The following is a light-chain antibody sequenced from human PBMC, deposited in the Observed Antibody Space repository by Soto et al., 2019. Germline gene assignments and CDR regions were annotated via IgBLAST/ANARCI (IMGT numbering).Light chain of an antibody. CDR3: AAWDDNLSGLYV. CDR1: ASTIGRNY. Sequence: QCVLTQSPSASGTPGQRGTISCSGSASTIGRNYVYWYQQLPGTAPKLLIYRNSQRPSGVPDRFSGSKSGTSASLAISGLRSEDEADYYCAAWDDNLSGLYVFGAGTKVTVL. J-gene: IGLJ1*01. V-gene: IGLV1-47*01. CDR2: RNS.